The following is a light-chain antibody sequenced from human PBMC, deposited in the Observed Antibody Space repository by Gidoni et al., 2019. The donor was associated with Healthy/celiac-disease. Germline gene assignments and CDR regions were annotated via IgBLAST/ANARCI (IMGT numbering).Light chain of an antibody. CDR1: SSDVGGYNY. Sequence: QSALTQPAHVSGSPGQSITISCPGTSSDVGGYNYVSWYQQHPGKAPKLLIYEVSNRPSGVSTRFSGSKSGNTASLTISGLQAEDEADYYCSSYTSSSTRVFGGGTKLTVL. J-gene: IGLJ2*01. CDR2: EVS. V-gene: IGLV2-14*01. CDR3: SSYTSSSTRV.